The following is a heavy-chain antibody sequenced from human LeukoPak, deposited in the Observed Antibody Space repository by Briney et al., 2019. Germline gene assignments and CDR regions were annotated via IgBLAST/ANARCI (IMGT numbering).Heavy chain of an antibody. Sequence: PSETLSLTCIVSGGSISSNSYYWGWIRQPPGKGLEWIGSISYSGTTNYNPSLKSRVTISVDTSKNQFSLMVSSVAAADTAVYYCARGTTRGWFDPWGQGTLVTVSS. CDR1: GGSISSNSYY. CDR2: ISYSGTT. D-gene: IGHD1-14*01. V-gene: IGHV4-39*01. CDR3: ARGTTRGWFDP. J-gene: IGHJ5*02.